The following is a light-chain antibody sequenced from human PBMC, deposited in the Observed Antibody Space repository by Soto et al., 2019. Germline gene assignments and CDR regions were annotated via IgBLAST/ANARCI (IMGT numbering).Light chain of an antibody. CDR1: SSDVGAHNL. Sequence: QSVLTQPASVSGSPGQSITISCSGTSSDVGAHNLVSWYQQHPGKAPKLMIYEVSKRPSGVPDRFSGSKSGNTASLTVSGLQAEDEADYYCSSYAGSNNFEVFGTGTKVTVL. V-gene: IGLV2-8*01. CDR3: SSYAGSNNFEV. J-gene: IGLJ1*01. CDR2: EVS.